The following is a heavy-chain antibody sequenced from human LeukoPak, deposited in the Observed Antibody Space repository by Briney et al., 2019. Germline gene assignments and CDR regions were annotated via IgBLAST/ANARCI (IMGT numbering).Heavy chain of an antibody. CDR1: GFTFSDYY. CDR2: IRRSRSTI. V-gene: IGHV3-11*04. CDR3: AREWSRFTPPDY. Sequence: GGSLRLSCAASGFTFSDYYMSWIRQAPGKGLEWVSYIRRSRSTIYYADSVKGRFTISRDNAKNLLYLQMNSLRAEDTAVYYCAREWSRFTPPDYWGQGTLVTVSS. D-gene: IGHD2-8*01. J-gene: IGHJ4*02.